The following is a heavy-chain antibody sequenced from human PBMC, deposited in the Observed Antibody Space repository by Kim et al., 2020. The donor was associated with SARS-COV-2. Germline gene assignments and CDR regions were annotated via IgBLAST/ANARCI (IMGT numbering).Heavy chain of an antibody. CDR3: ARDPVGACYRFFDY. Sequence: GGSLRFSCAFSGLTVTSDHMTWIRPAPGRGLEWVSVIFRGGTTYYAASVQGRFTISRDYYKNTLSLQMNSLRAEDTVNYYCARDPVGACYRFFDYLGQG. V-gene: IGHV3-53*01. CDR2: IFRGGTT. CDR1: GLTVTSDH. D-gene: IGHD2-21*01. J-gene: IGHJ4*02.